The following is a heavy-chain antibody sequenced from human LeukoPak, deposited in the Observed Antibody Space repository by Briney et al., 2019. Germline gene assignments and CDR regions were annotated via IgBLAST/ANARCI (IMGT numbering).Heavy chain of an antibody. CDR2: ISGYGDTT. V-gene: IGHV3-23*01. D-gene: IGHD3-22*01. Sequence: GGSLRLSCAASGFAFRTYAMSWVRQAPGKGLEWVSTISGYGDTTSYADSVRGRFAISRDNSKSTLYLQMNSLRAEDTAVYYCAKSSYYDSSGYYYDYWGQGTLVTVSS. CDR3: AKSSYYDSSGYYYDY. CDR1: GFAFRTYA. J-gene: IGHJ4*02.